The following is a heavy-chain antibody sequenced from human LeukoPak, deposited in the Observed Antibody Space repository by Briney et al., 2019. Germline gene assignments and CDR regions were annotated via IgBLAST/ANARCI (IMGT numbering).Heavy chain of an antibody. CDR2: INPSGGST. D-gene: IGHD3-10*01. V-gene: IGHV1-46*03. Sequence: ASVKVSCKASGYTFTSYYMRWVRQAPGQGLEWMGIINPSGGSTSYAQKFQGRVTMTRDTSTSTVYMELSSLRSEDTAVYYCARDGNRGWFDYWGQGTLVTVSS. CDR1: GYTFTSYY. CDR3: ARDGNRGWFDY. J-gene: IGHJ4*02.